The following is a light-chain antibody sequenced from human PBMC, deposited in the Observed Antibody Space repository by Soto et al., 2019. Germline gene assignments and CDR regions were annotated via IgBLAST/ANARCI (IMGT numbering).Light chain of an antibody. Sequence: DIQMTQSPSTLSASVGDRVTITCRARQTIVGWLAWYQQQPGKAPKLLIYDASNLESGVPSRFSGSGSGTEFTLTISSLQPDDFATYYCQQYHSFYSFGQGTKVDIK. CDR1: QTIVGW. CDR3: QQYHSFYS. CDR2: DAS. J-gene: IGKJ2*03. V-gene: IGKV1-5*01.